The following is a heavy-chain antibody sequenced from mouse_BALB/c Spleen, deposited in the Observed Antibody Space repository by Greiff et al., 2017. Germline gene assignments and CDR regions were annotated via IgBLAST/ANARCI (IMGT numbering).Heavy chain of an antibody. Sequence: EVQLVESGGGLVKPGGSLKLSCAASGFTFSDYYMYWVRQTPEKRLEWVATISDGGSYTYYPDSVKGRFTISRDNAKNNLYLQMSSLKSEDTAMYYCARDRATGDAMDYWGQGTSVTVSS. D-gene: IGHD3-1*01. CDR2: ISDGGSYT. J-gene: IGHJ4*01. CDR3: ARDRATGDAMDY. CDR1: GFTFSDYY. V-gene: IGHV5-4*02.